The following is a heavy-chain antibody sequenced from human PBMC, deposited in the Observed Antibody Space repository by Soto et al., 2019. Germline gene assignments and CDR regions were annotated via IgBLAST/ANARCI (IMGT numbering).Heavy chain of an antibody. Sequence: EVQLVESGGGLVQPGGSLRLSCAASGFTFSSYWMSWVRQAPGKGLEWVANIKQDGSEKYYVDSVKGRFTISRDNAKNSLYLQMNSLRAEDTAVYYCAREPVISYYYYGMDVWGQGTTVTVSS. CDR2: IKQDGSEK. CDR1: GFTFSSYW. CDR3: AREPVISYYYYGMDV. V-gene: IGHV3-7*03. J-gene: IGHJ6*02. D-gene: IGHD4-4*01.